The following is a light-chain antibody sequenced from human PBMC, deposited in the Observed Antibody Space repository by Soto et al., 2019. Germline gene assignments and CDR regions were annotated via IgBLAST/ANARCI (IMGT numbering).Light chain of an antibody. CDR3: QQYGSPPRT. V-gene: IGKV3-20*01. CDR1: QSVSSSY. CDR2: GAS. J-gene: IGKJ1*01. Sequence: EIVLTQSPGTLSLSPGERATLSCRASQSVSSSYLAWYQQKPGQAPRLLIYGASSMATGIPARFSGSGSGTDFTLTISRLQPEDFATYYCQQYGSPPRTFGQGTKVEIK.